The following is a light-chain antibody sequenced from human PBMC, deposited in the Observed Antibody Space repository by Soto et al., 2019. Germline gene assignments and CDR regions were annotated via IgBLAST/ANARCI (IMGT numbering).Light chain of an antibody. J-gene: IGKJ3*01. V-gene: IGKV3-11*01. CDR2: DTS. CDR1: QSVGSY. Sequence: EIVLTQSPATLSLSPGERATLSCRASQSVGSYLVWYQQKPGQAPGLLIYDTSNRAAGVPARFSGSGSGTDFTLTISSLEPEDFAIYYCHQRSNWPTFGPGTRVDIK. CDR3: HQRSNWPT.